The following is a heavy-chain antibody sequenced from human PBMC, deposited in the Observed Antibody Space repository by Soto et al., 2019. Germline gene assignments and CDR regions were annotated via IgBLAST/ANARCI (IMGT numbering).Heavy chain of an antibody. D-gene: IGHD2-2*01. J-gene: IGHJ4*02. CDR2: IYYSGST. CDR3: ARGTQLPYYFDY. V-gene: IGHV4-59*01. CDR1: GGSISIYY. Sequence: SATRSLTCTVSGGSISIYYWSWIRQPPGKGLEWIGYIYYSGSTNYNPSLKSRVTISEDTSKNQFSLKLSSVTAADTAMYYCARGTQLPYYFDYWGQGTLVTVSS.